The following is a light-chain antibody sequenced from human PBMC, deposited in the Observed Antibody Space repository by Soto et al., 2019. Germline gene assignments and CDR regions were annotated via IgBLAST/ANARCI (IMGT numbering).Light chain of an antibody. CDR1: QSVSSNH. CDR3: QQYGSSPPYT. V-gene: IGKV3-20*01. Sequence: EIVLTQSPGTLSLSPGEGATLSCRASQSVSSNHLAWYQQKPGQAPRLLIFGASSRASDIPDRFSGSGSGTDCTLTISRLEPEDFVVYCCQQYGSSPPYTFGQGTKLEIK. J-gene: IGKJ2*01. CDR2: GAS.